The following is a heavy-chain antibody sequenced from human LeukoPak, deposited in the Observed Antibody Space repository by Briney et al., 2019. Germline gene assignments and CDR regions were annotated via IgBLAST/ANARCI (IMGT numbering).Heavy chain of an antibody. CDR2: ISGGGDGA. CDR3: VIDEWDY. J-gene: IGHJ4*02. Sequence: GGSLRLSCAASGFSFSTWAMNWVRQAPGKGLEWVSTISGGGDGALYADSVKGRFTISRDNSKNTLYLQMNSLRAEDTAQYYCVIDEWDYWGQGTLVTVSS. D-gene: IGHD2-8*01. CDR1: GFSFSTWA. V-gene: IGHV3-23*01.